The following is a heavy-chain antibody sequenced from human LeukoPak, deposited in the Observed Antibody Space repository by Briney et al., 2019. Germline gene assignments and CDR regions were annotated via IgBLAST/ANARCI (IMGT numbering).Heavy chain of an antibody. CDR3: ARVFKYSQAPAMVISYYMDV. CDR2: ISSSGSTI. Sequence: SGGSLRLSCAASGFTFSDYYMSWIRQAPGKGLEWVSYISSSGSTIYYADSVKGRFTISRDNAKNSLYLQMNSLRAEDTAVYYCARVFKYSQAPAMVISYYMDVWGKGTLVTVSS. D-gene: IGHD5-18*01. J-gene: IGHJ6*03. V-gene: IGHV3-11*01. CDR1: GFTFSDYY.